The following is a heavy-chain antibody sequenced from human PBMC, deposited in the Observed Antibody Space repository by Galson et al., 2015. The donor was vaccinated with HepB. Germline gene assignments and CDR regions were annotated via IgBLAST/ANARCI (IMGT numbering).Heavy chain of an antibody. V-gene: IGHV1-18*04. Sequence: SVKVSCKASGYSFSNYGISWVRQAPGQGLEWLGWSGAYRDKANYAQIVQGRVTMTTDTSTSTAYMELRSLTSDDTAMYYGVRDWYCSGRNCVDCFDPWGQGTLGHRFL. CDR2: SGAYRDKA. D-gene: IGHD2-15*01. CDR1: GYSFSNYG. CDR3: VRDWYCSGRNCVDCFDP. J-gene: IGHJ5*02.